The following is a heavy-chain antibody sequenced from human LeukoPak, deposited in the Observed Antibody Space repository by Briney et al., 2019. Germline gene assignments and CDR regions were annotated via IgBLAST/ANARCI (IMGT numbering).Heavy chain of an antibody. CDR2: IHYSGST. J-gene: IGHJ4*02. CDR1: GGSISSYY. Sequence: SETLSLTCIVSGGSISSYYWSWIRQPPGKGLEWIGYIHYSGSTNYNSSLKSRVTISVDTSKNQFSLKLSSVTAADTAVYYCARLTVDCSSTSCYKRPDYWGQGTLVIVSS. D-gene: IGHD2-2*02. V-gene: IGHV4-59*01. CDR3: ARLTVDCSSTSCYKRPDY.